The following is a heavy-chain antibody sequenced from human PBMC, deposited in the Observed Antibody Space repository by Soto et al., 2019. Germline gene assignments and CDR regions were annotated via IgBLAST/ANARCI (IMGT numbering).Heavy chain of an antibody. J-gene: IGHJ4*01. CDR1: GGTFSSYT. Sequence: ASVKVSCKASGGTFSSYTISWVRQAPGQGLEWMGRIIPILGIANYAQKFQGRVTITADIAENSVILQMNSLRDEDSAVYFCVRDRDLYRDMFHADLWGQGTLVTVSS. D-gene: IGHD3-10*02. CDR3: VRDRDLYRDMFHADL. V-gene: IGHV1-69*04. CDR2: IIPILGIA.